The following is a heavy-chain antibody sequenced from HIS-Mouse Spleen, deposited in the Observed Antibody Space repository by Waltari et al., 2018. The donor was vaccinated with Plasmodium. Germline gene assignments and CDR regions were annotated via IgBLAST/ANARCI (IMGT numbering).Heavy chain of an antibody. V-gene: IGHV1-24*01. D-gene: IGHD3-10*01. CDR3: ATILDYYGSGSYYNGVLDY. CDR2: VDPEEGER. J-gene: IGHJ4*02. CDR1: GYTLTELS. Sequence: QVQLVQSGAEVKKPGASVKVSCKVSGYTLTELSMHWVRQAPGKGLEWMGGVDPEEGERNYDTKFQGRVTMTEETSTDTSYMELSSLRSEDTAVYYWATILDYYGSGSYYNGVLDYWGQGTLVTVSS.